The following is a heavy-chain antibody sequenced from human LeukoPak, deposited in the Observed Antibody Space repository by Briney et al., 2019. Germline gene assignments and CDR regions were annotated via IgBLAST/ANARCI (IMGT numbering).Heavy chain of an antibody. J-gene: IGHJ4*02. V-gene: IGHV4-31*03. CDR1: GGSISSGGYY. D-gene: IGHD3-22*01. CDR2: IYYSGST. CDR3: ARDGLGDSSGYLSDTIDY. Sequence: PSETLSLTCTVSGGSISSGGYYWSWIRQHPGKGLEWIGYIYYSGSTYYNPSLKSRVTISVDTSKNQFSLKLSSVTAADTAVYYCARDGLGDSSGYLSDTIDYWGQGTLVTVSS.